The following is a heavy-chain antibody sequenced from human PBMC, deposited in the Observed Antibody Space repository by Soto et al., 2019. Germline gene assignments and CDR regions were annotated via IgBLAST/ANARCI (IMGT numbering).Heavy chain of an antibody. CDR3: ARGYYYGSGRPTPGGMDV. Sequence: QVHLVQSGAEVKKPGASVKVSCKASGYTVTNYDIHWVRQAPGQVREWMGWISTYTGNTNYAQKLQGRVTMTTDTSTRTAYMELRSLRSDDTAVYYCARGYYYGSGRPTPGGMDVWGQGTTVTVSS. CDR2: ISTYTGNT. V-gene: IGHV1-18*01. D-gene: IGHD3-10*01. CDR1: GYTVTNYD. J-gene: IGHJ6*02.